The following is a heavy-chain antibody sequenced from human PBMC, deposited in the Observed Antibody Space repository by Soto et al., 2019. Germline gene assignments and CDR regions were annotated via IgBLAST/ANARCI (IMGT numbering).Heavy chain of an antibody. CDR1: GGTFSDST. Sequence: QVQLVQSGAVLRKPGSSVKVSCKASGGTFSDSTINWVRQAPGQRLEWMGGIIPIFDTANYAEKFQGRVTITADESTSTSFMEVSSLRSEDTAVYYCARNGTLTGYSYGMDVWGQGTMVTVSS. CDR3: ARNGTLTGYSYGMDV. V-gene: IGHV1-69*01. D-gene: IGHD1-1*01. CDR2: IIPIFDTA. J-gene: IGHJ6*02.